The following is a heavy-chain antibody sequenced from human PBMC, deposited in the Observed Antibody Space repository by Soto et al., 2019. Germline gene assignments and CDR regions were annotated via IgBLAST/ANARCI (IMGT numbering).Heavy chain of an antibody. D-gene: IGHD2-21*02. Sequence: ASVKVSCKASGYTFTSYAMHWVRQAPGLRLEWMGWINAGNGNTKYSQKFQGRVTITRDTSASTAYMELSSLRSEDTAVYYCARGVLYCGGDCYPGWFDPWGQGTLVTVSS. V-gene: IGHV1-3*01. CDR3: ARGVLYCGGDCYPGWFDP. J-gene: IGHJ5*02. CDR2: INAGNGNT. CDR1: GYTFTSYA.